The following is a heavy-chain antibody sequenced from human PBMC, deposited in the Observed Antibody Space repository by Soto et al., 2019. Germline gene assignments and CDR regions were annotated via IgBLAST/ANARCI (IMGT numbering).Heavy chain of an antibody. CDR2: MYYSGTT. Sequence: SETLSLTCTVSGGSISSTTYSWGWIRQPPGKGLGWIGSMYYSGTTYSNPSLQSRVTISVDTTNNQYSLKLTSMTAAGTSEYYCVRHGRRLGVAGTMGDFDYWGQGSLVTVSS. CDR1: GGSISSTTYS. CDR3: VRHGRRLGVAGTMGDFDY. D-gene: IGHD1-20*01. V-gene: IGHV4-39*01. J-gene: IGHJ4*02.